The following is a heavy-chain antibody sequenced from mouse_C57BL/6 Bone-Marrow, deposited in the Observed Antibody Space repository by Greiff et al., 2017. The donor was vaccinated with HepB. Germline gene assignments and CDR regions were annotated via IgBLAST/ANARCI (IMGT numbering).Heavy chain of an antibody. CDR3: ARNAYYYAMDY. CDR2: INPSSGYT. V-gene: IGHV1-7*01. J-gene: IGHJ4*01. Sequence: VQLQQSGAELAKPGASVKLSCKASGYTFTSYWMHWVKQRPGQGLEWIGYINPSSGYTKYNQKFKDKATLTADKSSRTAYMQLSSLTYEDSAVYYCARNAYYYAMDYWGQGTSVTVSS. CDR1: GYTFTSYW. D-gene: IGHD2-10*01.